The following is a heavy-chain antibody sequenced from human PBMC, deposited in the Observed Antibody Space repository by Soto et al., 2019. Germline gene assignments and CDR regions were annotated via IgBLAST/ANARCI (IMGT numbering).Heavy chain of an antibody. CDR3: AKGVMITFGGVIVMYYGMDV. CDR2: ISGSGGST. J-gene: IGHJ6*02. CDR1: GFTFSSYA. D-gene: IGHD3-16*02. V-gene: IGHV3-23*01. Sequence: GGSLRLSCAASGFTFSSYAMSWVRQAPGKGLEWVSAISGSGGSTYYADSVKGRFTISRDNSKNTLYLQMNSLRAEDTAVYYCAKGVMITFGGVIVMYYGMDVWGQGTTVPVSS.